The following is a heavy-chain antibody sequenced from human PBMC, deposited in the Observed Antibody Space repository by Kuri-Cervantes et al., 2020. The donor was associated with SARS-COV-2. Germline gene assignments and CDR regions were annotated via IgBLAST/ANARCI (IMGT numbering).Heavy chain of an antibody. CDR3: ARGVPGY. Sequence: GSLRLSCAVSGYSISSGYYWGWIRQPPGKGLEWIGSIYYSGSTYYNPSLKSRVTISVDTSKDQFSLKLSSVTAADTAVYYCARGVPGYWGQGSLVTV. CDR1: GYSISSGYY. J-gene: IGHJ4*02. D-gene: IGHD6-6*01. CDR2: IYYSGST. V-gene: IGHV4-38-2*01.